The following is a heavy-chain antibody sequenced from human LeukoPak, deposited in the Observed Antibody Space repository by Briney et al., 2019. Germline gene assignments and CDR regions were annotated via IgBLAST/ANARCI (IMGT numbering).Heavy chain of an antibody. CDR2: ISGSGGSS. J-gene: IGHJ4*02. D-gene: IGHD3-9*01. V-gene: IGHV3-23*01. CDR3: AKAATNYNILTGYYHFDY. Sequence: PGGSLRLSCAASGFTFSSYAMSWVRQAPGKGLEWVSAISGSGGSSYYADSVKGRFTISRDISKNTLYLQMNSLRADDTAVYYCAKAATNYNILTGYYHFDYWGQGTLVTVSS. CDR1: GFTFSSYA.